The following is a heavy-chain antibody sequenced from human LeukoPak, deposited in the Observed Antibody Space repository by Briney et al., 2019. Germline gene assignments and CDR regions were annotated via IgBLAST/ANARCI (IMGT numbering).Heavy chain of an antibody. CDR3: ARNARVASTSGLNY. D-gene: IGHD4-23*01. CDR2: ITPIFGAA. CDR1: GGTFSSYP. J-gene: IGHJ4*02. Sequence: SVKVSCKASGGTFSSYPFTWVRQAPGQGLEWMGEITPIFGAANYAQTFQGRVTITADESTSTVFMELSSLRSDDTAFYYCARNARVASTSGLNYWGQGTLVTVSS. V-gene: IGHV1-69*01.